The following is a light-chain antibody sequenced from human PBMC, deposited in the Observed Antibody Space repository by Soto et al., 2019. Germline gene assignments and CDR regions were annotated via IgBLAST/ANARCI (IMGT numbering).Light chain of an antibody. CDR1: QGISSY. V-gene: IGKV1-9*01. J-gene: IGKJ1*01. CDR3: QQYNSYSQT. Sequence: IQLTQSPSSLSASVGDRVTITCRASQGISSYLAWYQQKPGKAPKLLIYAASSLQSGVPSRFSGSASGTEFTLTISSLQPDDFATYYCQQYNSYSQTFGQGTKVDIK. CDR2: AAS.